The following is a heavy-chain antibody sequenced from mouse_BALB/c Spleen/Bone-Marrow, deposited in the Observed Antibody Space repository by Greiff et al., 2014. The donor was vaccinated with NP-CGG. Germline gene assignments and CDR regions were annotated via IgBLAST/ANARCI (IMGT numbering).Heavy chain of an antibody. Sequence: EVKLVESGAELVKPGASVKLSCTASGFNIKDTYMHWVKQRPEQGLEWIGRIDPANGNTKYDPKFQGKATITADTSFNTAYLQLSSLTSEDTAVYYCARNGNYGAWFAYWGQGTLVTVSA. J-gene: IGHJ3*01. CDR1: GFNIKDTY. D-gene: IGHD2-1*01. V-gene: IGHV14-3*02. CDR2: IDPANGNT. CDR3: ARNGNYGAWFAY.